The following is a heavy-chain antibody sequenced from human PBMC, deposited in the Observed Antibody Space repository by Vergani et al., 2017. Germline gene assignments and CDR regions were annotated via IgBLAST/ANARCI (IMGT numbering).Heavy chain of an antibody. CDR3: ATKSCGTPGCQIGYFRE. CDR2: ISYDGTQK. CDR1: GFTSSYYG. Sequence: QVHLVESGGGVVQPGRSLRLFCVVSGFTSSYYGMHWVRQAPGKGLEWVAVISYDGTQKYYADSVKGRFTISRDNSKSTLYQKMNSLRTEDTAVYYCATKSCGTPGCQIGYFREWGQGTLVTVSS. J-gene: IGHJ1*01. V-gene: IGHV3-30*03. D-gene: IGHD1-1*01.